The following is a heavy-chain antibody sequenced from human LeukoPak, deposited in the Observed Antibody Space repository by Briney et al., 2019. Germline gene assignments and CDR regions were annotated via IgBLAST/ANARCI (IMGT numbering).Heavy chain of an antibody. CDR1: RFTFSGSA. V-gene: IGHV3-73*01. CDR2: IRSKANSYAT. Sequence: GGSLRLSCAASRFTFSGSAMHWVRQASGKGLEWVGRIRSKANSYATAYAASVKGRFTISRDDSKNTAYLQMNSLKTEDTAVYYCTLINGDRTGYWGQGTLVTVSS. D-gene: IGHD4-17*01. J-gene: IGHJ4*02. CDR3: TLINGDRTGY.